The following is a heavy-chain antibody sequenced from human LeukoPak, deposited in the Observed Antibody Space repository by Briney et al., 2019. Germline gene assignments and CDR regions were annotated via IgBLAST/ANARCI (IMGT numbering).Heavy chain of an antibody. V-gene: IGHV7-4-1*02. J-gene: IGHJ4*02. CDR1: GYTFTSYA. CDR3: ARGAVRGVMSFFGY. Sequence: ASVKVSCKASGYTFTSYAMNWVRQAPGQGLEWMGWININTGNPTYAQGFTGRFVFSLDTSVSTAYLQISSLKAEDTAVYYCARGAVRGVMSFFGYWGQGTLVTVSS. CDR2: ININTGNP. D-gene: IGHD3-10*01.